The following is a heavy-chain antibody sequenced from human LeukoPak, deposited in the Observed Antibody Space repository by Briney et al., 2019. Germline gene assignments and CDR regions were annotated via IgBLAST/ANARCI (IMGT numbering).Heavy chain of an antibody. Sequence: GGSLRPSCAASGFSISTYAMSWVRQAPGKGLEWVSGIVGSGDTDYADAVQGRFTISKDNSKNIVYLQMNSLRAEDTAVYYCAKDAVYGDGYWEFDYWGQGNLVTVSS. CDR1: GFSISTYA. V-gene: IGHV3-23*01. J-gene: IGHJ4*02. D-gene: IGHD5-24*01. CDR2: IVGSGDT. CDR3: AKDAVYGDGYWEFDY.